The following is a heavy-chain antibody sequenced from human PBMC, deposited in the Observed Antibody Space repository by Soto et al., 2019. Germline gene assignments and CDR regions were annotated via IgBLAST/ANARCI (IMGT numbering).Heavy chain of an antibody. CDR3: ARGEAWFGELKPFDY. V-gene: IGHV4-31*03. D-gene: IGHD3-10*01. Sequence: SETLSLTCTVSGGSISSGGYYWSWIRQHPGKGLEWIGYIYYSGSTYYNPSLKSRVTISVDTSKNQFSLKLSSVTAADTAVYYCARGEAWFGELKPFDYWGQGTLVTVS. CDR2: IYYSGST. J-gene: IGHJ4*02. CDR1: GGSISSGGYY.